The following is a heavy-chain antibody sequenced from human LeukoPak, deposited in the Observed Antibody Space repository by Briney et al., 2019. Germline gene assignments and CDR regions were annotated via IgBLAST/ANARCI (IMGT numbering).Heavy chain of an antibody. CDR3: ARMDYDSSGYYIDY. V-gene: IGHV4-39*07. D-gene: IGHD3-22*01. CDR2: IYHSGST. J-gene: IGHJ4*02. CDR1: GGSISSSSYY. Sequence: SETLSLTCTVSGGSISSSSYYWGWIRQPPGKGLEWIVSIYHSGSTYDNPSLKSRVTISVDTSKNQFSLKLSSVTAADTAVYYCARMDYDSSGYYIDYWGQGTLVTVSS.